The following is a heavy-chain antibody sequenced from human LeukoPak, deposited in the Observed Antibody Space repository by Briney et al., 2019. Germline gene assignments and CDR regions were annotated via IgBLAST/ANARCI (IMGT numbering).Heavy chain of an antibody. D-gene: IGHD4-23*01. J-gene: IGHJ4*02. CDR3: AREGVTSLNFDY. V-gene: IGHV4-61*01. Sequence: SETLSLTCTVSGGSISSSSYYWSWIRQPPGKGLEWIGYIYYSGSTDCNPSLKSRVTISVDTSKNQFSLKLSSVTAADTAVYYCAREGVTSLNFDYWGQGTLVTVSS. CDR2: IYYSGST. CDR1: GGSISSSSYY.